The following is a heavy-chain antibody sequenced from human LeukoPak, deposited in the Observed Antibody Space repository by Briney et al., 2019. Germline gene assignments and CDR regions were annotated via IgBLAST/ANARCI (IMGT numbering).Heavy chain of an antibody. CDR2: IDYGGSPI. V-gene: IGHV3-48*01. J-gene: IGHJ5*02. CDR1: GVTFSSHS. CDR3: AREYDSRARFDP. D-gene: IGHD4-11*01. Sequence: GGSLRPSCAASGVTFSSHSMNWIRQAPGKGLEWISFIDYGGSPIYYADSVKGRFTISRDDAKNSLYLHMNSLRAEDTAIYYCAREYDSRARFDPWGQGTLVTVSS.